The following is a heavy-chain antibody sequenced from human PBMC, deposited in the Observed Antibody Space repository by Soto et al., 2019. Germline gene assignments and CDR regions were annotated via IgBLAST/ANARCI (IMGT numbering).Heavy chain of an antibody. CDR2: INPNSGGT. CDR3: ARDKGHVIVPKGVYYFDY. CDR1: GYTFTGYY. D-gene: IGHD3-22*01. V-gene: IGHV1-2*04. J-gene: IGHJ4*02. Sequence: ASVKVSCKASGYTFTGYYMHWVRQAPGQGLEWMGWINPNSGGTNYAQKFQGWVTMTRDTSISTAYMELSRLRSDDTAVYYCARDKGHVIVPKGVYYFDYWGQGTLVTVSS.